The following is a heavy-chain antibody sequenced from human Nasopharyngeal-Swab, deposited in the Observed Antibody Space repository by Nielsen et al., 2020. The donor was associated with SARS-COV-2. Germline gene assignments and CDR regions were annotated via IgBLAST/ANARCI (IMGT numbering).Heavy chain of an antibody. CDR1: GYTFTGYY. J-gene: IGHJ4*02. CDR2: INPNSGGT. D-gene: IGHD2-15*01. V-gene: IGHV1-2*06. Sequence: ASVKDSCKASGYTFTGYYMHWMRQAPGQGLEWMGRINPNSGGTNYAQKFQGRVTMTRDTSISTAYMELSRLRSDDTAVYYCARDLGYIRYCSGGSCYQDYWGQGTLVTVSS. CDR3: ARDLGYIRYCSGGSCYQDY.